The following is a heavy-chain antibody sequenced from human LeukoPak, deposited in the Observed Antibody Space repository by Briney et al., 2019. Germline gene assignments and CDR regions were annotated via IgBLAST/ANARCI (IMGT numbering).Heavy chain of an antibody. Sequence: GESLRLSCAASGFTFSSYWMHWVRQAPGKGLVWVSRINTDGSSTSYADSVKGRFTISRDNAKNTLYLQMNSLRAEDTAVYYCARDPLTGNPDYWGQGTLVTVSS. CDR2: INTDGSST. CDR1: GFTFSSYW. D-gene: IGHD7-27*01. CDR3: ARDPLTGNPDY. V-gene: IGHV3-74*01. J-gene: IGHJ4*02.